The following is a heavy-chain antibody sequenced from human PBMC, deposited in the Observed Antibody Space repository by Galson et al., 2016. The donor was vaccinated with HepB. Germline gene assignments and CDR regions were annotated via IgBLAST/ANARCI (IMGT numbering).Heavy chain of an antibody. D-gene: IGHD5-12*01. J-gene: IGHJ4*02. CDR2: INPSGGTT. Sequence: SVKASCKASGYTFTNYYMHWVRQAPGQGLEWMGIINPSGGTTTYAQKFQGSVTMTRDTSTTTVYMELSSLRSADTAVYYCARGADSGYDLGDYWGQGTLVTVSS. CDR1: GYTFTNYY. CDR3: ARGADSGYDLGDY. V-gene: IGHV1-46*01.